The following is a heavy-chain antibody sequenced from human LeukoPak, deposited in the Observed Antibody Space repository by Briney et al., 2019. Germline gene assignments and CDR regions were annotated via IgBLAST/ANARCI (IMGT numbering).Heavy chain of an antibody. CDR2: INHSGST. V-gene: IGHV4-34*01. D-gene: IGHD6-13*01. CDR1: GGSFSGYY. J-gene: IGHJ4*02. Sequence: SETLSLTCAVYGGSFSGYYWSWIRQPPGKGLEWIGEINHSGSTNYNPSLKSRVTISVDTSKNQFSLKLSSVTAADTAVYYCARHGSSWYGYYDYWGQGTLVTVSS. CDR3: ARHGSSWYGYYDY.